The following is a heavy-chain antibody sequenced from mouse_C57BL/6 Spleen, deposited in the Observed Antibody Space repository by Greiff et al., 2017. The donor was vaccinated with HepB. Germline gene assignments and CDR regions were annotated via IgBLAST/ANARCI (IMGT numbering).Heavy chain of an antibody. V-gene: IGHV1-80*01. CDR1: GYAFSSYW. J-gene: IGHJ1*03. CDR3: RSNASFDV. CDR2: IYPGDGDT. D-gene: IGHD6-1*01. Sequence: QVTLKESGAELVKPGASVKISCKASGYAFSSYWMNWVKQRPGKGLEWIGQIYPGDGDTNYNGKFKGKATLTADKSSSTAYMQLSSLTSEDSAVYFCRSNASFDVWGTGTTVTVSS.